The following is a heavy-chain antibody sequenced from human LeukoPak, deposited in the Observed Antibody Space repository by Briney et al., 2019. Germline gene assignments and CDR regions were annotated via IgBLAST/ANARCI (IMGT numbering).Heavy chain of an antibody. J-gene: IGHJ4*02. D-gene: IGHD2-15*01. CDR2: ISGSGGST. Sequence: GGSLRLSCAASGFTFSSYAMSWVRQAPGKGLEWVSAISGSGGSTYYADSVKGRFTISRDNSKNTLYLQMNNLRAEDTAVYYCASRDPCSGGTCFGLGHWGQGTLVTVSS. V-gene: IGHV3-23*01. CDR1: GFTFSSYA. CDR3: ASRDPCSGGTCFGLGH.